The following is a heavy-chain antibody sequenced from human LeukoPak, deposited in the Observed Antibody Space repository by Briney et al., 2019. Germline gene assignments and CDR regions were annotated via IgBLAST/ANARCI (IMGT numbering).Heavy chain of an antibody. CDR2: IIPIFGTA. Sequence: SVKVSCKASGGTFSSYAISWVRQAPGQGLEWMGGIIPIFGTANYAQKFQGRVTITTDESTSTAYMELSSLRSEDTAVYSCAREAGAYCGGDCFSFDYWGQGTLVTVSS. CDR3: AREAGAYCGGDCFSFDY. V-gene: IGHV1-69*05. D-gene: IGHD2-21*02. CDR1: GGTFSSYA. J-gene: IGHJ4*02.